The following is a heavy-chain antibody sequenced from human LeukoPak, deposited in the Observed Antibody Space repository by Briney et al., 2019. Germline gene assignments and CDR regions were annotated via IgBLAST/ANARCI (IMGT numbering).Heavy chain of an antibody. CDR3: ARDPPAYIFAY. CDR1: GFTFSSYS. J-gene: IGHJ4*02. V-gene: IGHV3-21*01. Sequence: GGSLRLSCAASGFTFSSYSMNWVRQAPGKGLEWVSFISSSSTYIYYADSVKGRFTISRDNAKNSLYLQMNSLRAEDTALYYSARDPPAYIFAYWGQGTLVTVSS. D-gene: IGHD4-11*01. CDR2: ISSSSTYI.